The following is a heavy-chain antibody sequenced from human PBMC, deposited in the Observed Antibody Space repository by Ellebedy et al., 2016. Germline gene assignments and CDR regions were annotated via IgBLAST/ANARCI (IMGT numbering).Heavy chain of an antibody. J-gene: IGHJ4*02. CDR1: GFTFSSYA. CDR3: AKDRSIRAYCGGDCYSAFDY. CDR2: ISGSGGST. D-gene: IGHD2-21*02. V-gene: IGHV3-23*01. Sequence: GESLKISCAASGFTFSSYAMSWVRQAPGKGLEWVSAISGSGGSTYYADSVKGRFTISRDNSKNTLYLQMNSLRAEDTAVYYCAKDRSIRAYCGGDCYSAFDYWGQGTLVTVSS.